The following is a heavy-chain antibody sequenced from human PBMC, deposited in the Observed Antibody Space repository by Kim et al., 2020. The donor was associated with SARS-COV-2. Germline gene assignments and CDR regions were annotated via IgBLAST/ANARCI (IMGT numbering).Heavy chain of an antibody. Sequence: GGSLRLSCAASGFTFSSYWMTWVRQAPGKGLEWVANIKQDGSDKYYVGSVQGRFTISRDNAHNSVYLQMNSLRAEDTAVYYCGGDSERIRSWPDVLDYWG. CDR2: IKQDGSDK. V-gene: IGHV3-7*01. CDR3: GGDSERIRSWPDVLDY. J-gene: IGHJ4*01. CDR1: GFTFSSYW. D-gene: IGHD3-10*01.